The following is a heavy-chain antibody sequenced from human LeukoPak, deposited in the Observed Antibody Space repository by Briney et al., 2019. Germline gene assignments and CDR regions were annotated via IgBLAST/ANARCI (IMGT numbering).Heavy chain of an antibody. CDR2: FDPEDGET. D-gene: IGHD3-10*01. J-gene: IGHJ6*02. CDR1: GYTLTELS. Sequence: GASVKVSCKVSGYTLTELSMHWVRQAPGKGLEWMGGFDPEDGETICAQKFQGRVTMTEDTSTDTAYMELSSLRSEDTAVYYCATVAKGWFGFYYGMDVWGQGTTVTVSS. CDR3: ATVAKGWFGFYYGMDV. V-gene: IGHV1-24*01.